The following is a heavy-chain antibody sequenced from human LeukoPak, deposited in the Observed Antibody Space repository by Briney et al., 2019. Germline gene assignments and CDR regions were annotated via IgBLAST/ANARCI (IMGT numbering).Heavy chain of an antibody. CDR1: GGSISSYY. Sequence: SETLSLTCTVTGGSISSYYWSWIRQPPGNGLEWIGYIYYSGSTNYNPSLKSRVTIPVDTSKNQFSLKLSSVTAAGTAVYYCARSHDYDILTGYYYDYWGQGTLVTVSS. V-gene: IGHV4-59*01. CDR2: IYYSGST. D-gene: IGHD3-9*01. CDR3: ARSHDYDILTGYYYDY. J-gene: IGHJ4*02.